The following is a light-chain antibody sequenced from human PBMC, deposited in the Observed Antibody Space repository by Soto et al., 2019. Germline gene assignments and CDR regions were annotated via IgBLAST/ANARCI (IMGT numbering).Light chain of an antibody. J-gene: IGLJ1*01. CDR2: EVD. CDR3: SSYVGSNNFPYV. V-gene: IGLV2-8*01. CDR1: SSDVGGYNY. Sequence: QSALTQPPSASGSPGQSVTISCTGTSSDVGGYNYVSWYQHHPGKAPKLIIYEVDERPSGVPDRFSGSKSGNTASLTVSGISAEDEDDYDCSSYVGSNNFPYVFGTGTKLTVL.